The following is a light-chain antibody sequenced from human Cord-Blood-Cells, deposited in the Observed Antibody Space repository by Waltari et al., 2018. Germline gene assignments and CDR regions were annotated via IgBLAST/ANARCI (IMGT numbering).Light chain of an antibody. Sequence: DIQMTQSPSTLSASVGDRVTITCRASQSISSWLAWYQQKPGKAPKLLIYKASSLESGLPSRFSRSGSGTEFTLTSSSLQPDDFATYYCQKYNSYWTFGQGTKVEIK. J-gene: IGKJ1*01. CDR2: KAS. V-gene: IGKV1-5*03. CDR1: QSISSW. CDR3: QKYNSYWT.